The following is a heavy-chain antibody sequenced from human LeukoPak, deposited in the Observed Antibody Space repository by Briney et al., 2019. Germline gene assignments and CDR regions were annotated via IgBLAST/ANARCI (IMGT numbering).Heavy chain of an antibody. J-gene: IGHJ6*02. CDR1: GFTFSSYS. D-gene: IGHD3-3*01. CDR3: AREYYDFRSGYYNYYYYGMDV. V-gene: IGHV3-21*01. Sequence: GGSLRLSCAASGFTFSSYSMNWVRQAPGKGLEWVSSISSSSSYIYYADSVKGRFTISRDNAKNSLYLQMNSLRAEDTAVYYCAREYYDFRSGYYNYYYYGMDVWGQGTTVTVSS. CDR2: ISSSSSYI.